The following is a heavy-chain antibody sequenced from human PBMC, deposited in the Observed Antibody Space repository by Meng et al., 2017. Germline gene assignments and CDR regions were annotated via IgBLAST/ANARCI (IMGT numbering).Heavy chain of an antibody. J-gene: IGHJ4*02. D-gene: IGHD5-12*01. Sequence: QVQLVQTGAKVKKPGASVKVPCKASGYTFTSYDINWVRQATGQGLEWMGWMNPNSGNTGDAQKFQGRVTMTRNTSISTAYMELSSLRSEDTAVYYCARLGARGYSGYTPYYFDYWGQGTLVTVSS. CDR2: MNPNSGNT. CDR1: GYTFTSYD. V-gene: IGHV1-8*01. CDR3: ARLGARGYSGYTPYYFDY.